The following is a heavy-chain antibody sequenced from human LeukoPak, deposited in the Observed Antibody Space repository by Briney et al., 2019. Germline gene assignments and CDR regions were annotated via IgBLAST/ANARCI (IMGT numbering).Heavy chain of an antibody. CDR2: IYTGGST. V-gene: IGHV4-59*10. CDR3: ASGSHRYNWFDP. J-gene: IGHJ5*02. Sequence: SETLSLTCGVYGGSFSGYYWSWIRQSAGKGLEWIGRIYTGGSTNYNPSLKSRVTISVDTSKNQFSLKLSSVTAADTAVYYCASGSHRYNWFDPWGQGTLVTVSS. CDR1: GGSFSGYY. D-gene: IGHD1-26*01.